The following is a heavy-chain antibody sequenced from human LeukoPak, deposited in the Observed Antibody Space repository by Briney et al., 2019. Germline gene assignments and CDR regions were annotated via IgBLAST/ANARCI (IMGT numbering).Heavy chain of an antibody. Sequence: SETLSLTCTVSGTSISNYYWSWIRQSPGKGLEWIGYMLYSGSTNQNPSLRSRVTISVDTSKNQVSLKLSSVTAADTAVYYCARSDIWGSYRFLDYWGQGALVTVSS. CDR3: ARSDIWGSYRFLDY. V-gene: IGHV4-59*08. J-gene: IGHJ4*02. CDR2: MLYSGST. CDR1: GTSISNYY. D-gene: IGHD3-16*02.